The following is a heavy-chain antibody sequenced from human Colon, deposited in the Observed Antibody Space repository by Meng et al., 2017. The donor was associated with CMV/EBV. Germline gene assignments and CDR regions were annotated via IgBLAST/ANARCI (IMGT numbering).Heavy chain of an antibody. CDR3: ARAHPLIPAASFDYGMDV. CDR2: ISAYNGNT. J-gene: IGHJ6*02. V-gene: IGHV1-18*01. D-gene: IGHD2-2*01. Sequence: ASVKVSCKTSGYTFTNCGFSLVRQAPGQGLEWMGWISAYNGNTNYAQKLQGRVTMTTDTSTSTAYMELRGLRSDDTAVYYCARAHPLIPAASFDYGMDVWGQGTTVTVSS. CDR1: GYTFTNCG.